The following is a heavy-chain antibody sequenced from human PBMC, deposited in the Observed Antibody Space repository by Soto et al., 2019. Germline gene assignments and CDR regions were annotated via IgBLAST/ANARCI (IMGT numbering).Heavy chain of an antibody. CDR2: ISYDGSNK. J-gene: IGHJ6*02. CDR1: GFTFSSYG. V-gene: IGHV3-30*18. Sequence: PGGSLRLSCAASGFTFSSYGMHWVRQAPGKGLEWVAVISYDGSNKYYADSVKGRFTISRDNSKNTLYLQMNSLRAEDTAVYYCAKAPASCSGGSCYGMDVWGQGTTVTVSS. D-gene: IGHD2-15*01. CDR3: AKAPASCSGGSCYGMDV.